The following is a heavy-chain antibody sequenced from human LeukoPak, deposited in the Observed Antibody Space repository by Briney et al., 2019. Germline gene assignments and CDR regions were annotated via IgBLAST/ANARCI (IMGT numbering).Heavy chain of an antibody. CDR3: ARSTTSCLCDAFDV. Sequence: PGCSLTLSCAACGFTVSANYMIWLRPAAGRGVTGVSFIYSRDRTFYADSVQGRFTISRDNSKNSLYLQMNSLKAEDTAVYYCARSTTSCLCDAFDVWGQGTMVTVSS. CDR2: IYSRDRT. V-gene: IGHV3-66*02. J-gene: IGHJ3*01. D-gene: IGHD2-2*01. CDR1: GFTVSANY.